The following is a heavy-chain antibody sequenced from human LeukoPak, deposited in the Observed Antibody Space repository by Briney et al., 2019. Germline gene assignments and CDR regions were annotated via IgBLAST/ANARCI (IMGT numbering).Heavy chain of an antibody. Sequence: SQTLSLTCAVSGGSISSGGYSWSWIRQPPGKGLEWIGYIYHSGSTYYNPSLKSRVTISVDRSKNQFSLKLSSVTAADTAVYYCASTYYYDSSGYYAWPYFDYWGQGTLVTVSS. J-gene: IGHJ4*02. D-gene: IGHD3-22*01. CDR3: ASTYYYDSSGYYAWPYFDY. CDR2: IYHSGST. CDR1: GGSISSGGYS. V-gene: IGHV4-30-2*01.